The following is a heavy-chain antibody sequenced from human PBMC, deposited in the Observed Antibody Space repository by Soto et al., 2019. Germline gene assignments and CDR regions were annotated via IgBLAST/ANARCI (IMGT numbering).Heavy chain of an antibody. CDR2: ISASGST. CDR3: ARVQYWYFDF. J-gene: IGHJ2*01. CDR1: GGSISSYGYY. Sequence: QVQLQESGPGLVKPSQTLSLTCTVSGGSISSYGYYWSWIRQHPGKGLEWIGYISASGSTYYNSSLKSRVTISADTSKTQFSLSLSSVTAADTAVYYCARVQYWYFDFWGRGTLVTVSS. V-gene: IGHV4-31*03.